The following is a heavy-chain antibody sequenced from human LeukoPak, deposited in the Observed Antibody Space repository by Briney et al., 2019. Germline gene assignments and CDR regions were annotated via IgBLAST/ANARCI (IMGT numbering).Heavy chain of an antibody. CDR3: ARGRAVGYSYGYYYYYGMDV. Sequence: SETLSLTCTVSGGSISSGGYYWSWIRQHPGKGLEWIGYIYYSGSTYYNPSLKSRVTISVDTSKNQFSLKLSSVTAADTAVYYCARGRAVGYSYGYYYYYGMDVWGKGTTVTVSS. CDR1: GGSISSGGYY. J-gene: IGHJ6*04. D-gene: IGHD5-18*01. CDR2: IYYSGST. V-gene: IGHV4-31*03.